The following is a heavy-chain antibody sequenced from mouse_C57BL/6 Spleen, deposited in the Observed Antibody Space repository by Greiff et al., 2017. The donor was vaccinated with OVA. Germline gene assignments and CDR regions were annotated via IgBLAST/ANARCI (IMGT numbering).Heavy chain of an antibody. CDR3: ARSVDY. V-gene: IGHV1-42*01. CDR2: INPSTGGT. CDR1: GYSFTGYY. Sequence: VQLQQSGPELVKPGASVKISCKASGYSFTGYYMNWVKQSPEKSLEWIGEINPSTGGTTYNQKFKAKATLTVDKSSSTAYMQLTGLTSEDSAVYYCARSVDYWGQGTSVTVSS. J-gene: IGHJ4*01.